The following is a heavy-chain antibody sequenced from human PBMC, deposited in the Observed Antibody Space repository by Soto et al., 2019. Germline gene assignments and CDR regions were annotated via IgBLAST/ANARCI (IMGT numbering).Heavy chain of an antibody. D-gene: IGHD2-21*02. CDR2: IIPIFGTA. V-gene: IGHV1-69*06. CDR3: ARGSAYCGGDCYSDY. CDR1: GGTFSSYA. J-gene: IGHJ4*02. Sequence: SVKVSCKASGGTFSSYAISWVRQAPGQGLEWMGGIIPIFGTANYAQKFQGRVTITADKSTSTAYMELSSLRSEDTAVYYCARGSAYCGGDCYSDYWGQGTLVTVSS.